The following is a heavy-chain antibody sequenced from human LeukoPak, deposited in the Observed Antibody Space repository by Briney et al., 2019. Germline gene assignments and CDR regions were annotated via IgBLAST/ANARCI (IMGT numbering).Heavy chain of an antibody. J-gene: IGHJ4*02. CDR3: ARQDYFDSSVLDY. CDR2: ISSSSPYI. Sequence: GGSLRLSCAASGFTFSSYSMNWVRQAPGKGLEWVSSISSSSPYIYYANSVKGRFTISRDNAKNSLYLQMNSLRAEDTAVYYCARQDYFDSSVLDYWGQGTLVTVS. V-gene: IGHV3-21*01. CDR1: GFTFSSYS. D-gene: IGHD3-22*01.